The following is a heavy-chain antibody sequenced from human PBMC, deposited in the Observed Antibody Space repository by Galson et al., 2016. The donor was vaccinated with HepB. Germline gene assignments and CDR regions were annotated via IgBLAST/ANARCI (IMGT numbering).Heavy chain of an antibody. CDR2: IYWDDDK. D-gene: IGHD3-10*01. J-gene: IGHJ4*02. CDR1: GFSLSASGVG. CDR3: AHRRRRGYHFAGSYGALDY. V-gene: IGHV2-5*02. Sequence: PALVKPTQTLTLTCSLSGFSLSASGVGVAWIRQPPGKALEWLALIYWDDDKRYSPSLKSRLTITKDTSKNQVVLTMTNMDPVDTATYYCAHRRRRGYHFAGSYGALDYWGQGNQVTVSS.